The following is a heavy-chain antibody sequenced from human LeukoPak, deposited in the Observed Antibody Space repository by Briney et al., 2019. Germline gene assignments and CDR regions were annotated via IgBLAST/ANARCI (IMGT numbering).Heavy chain of an antibody. CDR1: GYTFTSYD. D-gene: IGHD2-15*01. CDR2: MNPNSGTT. Sequence: ASVRVSCKASGYTFTSYDFNWVRQAPGQGPEWIGWMNPNSGTTGYAQKFQGRVTMTRDTSISTAYMDLSSLRSEDTAVYYCARVSLGYCSGGTCYFQDHWGQGTLVTASS. V-gene: IGHV1-8*01. CDR3: ARVSLGYCSGGTCYFQDH. J-gene: IGHJ4*02.